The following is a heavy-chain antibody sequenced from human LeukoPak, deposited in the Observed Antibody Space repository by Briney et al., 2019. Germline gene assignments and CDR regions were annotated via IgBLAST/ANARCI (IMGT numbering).Heavy chain of an antibody. CDR2: ISSSSSYI. V-gene: IGHV3-21*01. J-gene: IGHJ4*02. CDR1: GFTFSSYS. CDR3: ARRGGKCSGGSCYFFDY. D-gene: IGHD2-15*01. Sequence: GGSLRLSCAASGFTFSSYSMNWVRQAPGEGLEWVSSISSSSSYIYYADSVKGRFTISRDSAKNSLYLQMNSLRAEDTAVYYCARRGGKCSGGSCYFFDYWGQGTLVTVSS.